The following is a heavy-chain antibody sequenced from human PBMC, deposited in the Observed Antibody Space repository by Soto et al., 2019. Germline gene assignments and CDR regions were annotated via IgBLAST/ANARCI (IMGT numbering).Heavy chain of an antibody. CDR2: IYASGST. J-gene: IGHJ4*02. CDR3: ARESGDNWDYEAA. CDR1: GGSISSYH. D-gene: IGHD1-7*01. V-gene: IGHV4-4*07. Sequence: SETLSLTCTVSGGSISSYHWSWIRQPAGKGLEWIGRIYASGSTKYNPSLKSRVSLSIDTSKNQFFLKLSSVTAADSAVYFCARESGDNWDYEAAWGQGTPVTVSS.